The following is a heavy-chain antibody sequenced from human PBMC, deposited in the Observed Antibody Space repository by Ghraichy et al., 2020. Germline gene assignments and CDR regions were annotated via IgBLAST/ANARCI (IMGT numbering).Heavy chain of an antibody. V-gene: IGHV4-59*08. J-gene: IGHJ5*02. CDR2: IYYSGST. D-gene: IGHD3-10*01. CDR3: ARVSSASGRLWLDR. CDR1: GGSISGYY. Sequence: SETLSLTCTVSGGSISGYYWSWIRQPPGKELEWIGDIYYSGSTKYTPSLESRVIISLDTSKNQFSLKLTSVTATDTAIYYCARVSSASGRLWLDRGGQGTPATVSS.